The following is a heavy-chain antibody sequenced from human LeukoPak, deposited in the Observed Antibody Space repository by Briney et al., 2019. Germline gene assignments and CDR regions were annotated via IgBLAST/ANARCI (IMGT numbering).Heavy chain of an antibody. Sequence: PGGSLRLSCAASGFIFSNYGMHWVRQAPGKGLEWVAVIWYDGSNKYYADSVKGRFTISRDNSKNTVYLQMNSLRAEDTAVYYCARGLRNTDTFDIWGQGTMVTVPS. CDR3: ARGLRNTDTFDI. V-gene: IGHV3-33*01. CDR2: IWYDGSNK. J-gene: IGHJ3*02. CDR1: GFIFSNYG.